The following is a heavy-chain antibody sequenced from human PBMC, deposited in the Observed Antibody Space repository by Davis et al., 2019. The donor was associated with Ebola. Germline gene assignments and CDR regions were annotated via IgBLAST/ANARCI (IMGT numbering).Heavy chain of an antibody. CDR2: ISGVGYNT. D-gene: IGHD5/OR15-5a*01. J-gene: IGHJ4*02. CDR1: GFTFSNHW. V-gene: IGHV3-23*01. Sequence: PGGSLRLSCTASGFTFSNHWMAWVRQAPGKGLEWVSGISGVGYNTYHADSVKGRFTISRDNSKNTLYLQMNSLSGDDTALYYCATCGFCVSTSGVDYWGQGTLVTVSS. CDR3: ATCGFCVSTSGVDY.